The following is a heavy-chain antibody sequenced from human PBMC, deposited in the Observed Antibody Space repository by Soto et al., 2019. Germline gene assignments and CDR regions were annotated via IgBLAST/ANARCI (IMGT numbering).Heavy chain of an antibody. D-gene: IGHD6-19*01. Sequence: EVQLVESGGGLVQPGESLRLSCAVSGFTFSSYGMNCVRQAPGKGLVWVSYISSSGTTAYYADSVKGRFTVSRDNAKNSLHLQMNSLRDEDTAVYYCARATGQWPDAFDIWGQGTMATVSS. J-gene: IGHJ3*02. CDR1: GFTFSSYG. CDR2: ISSSGTTA. CDR3: ARATGQWPDAFDI. V-gene: IGHV3-48*02.